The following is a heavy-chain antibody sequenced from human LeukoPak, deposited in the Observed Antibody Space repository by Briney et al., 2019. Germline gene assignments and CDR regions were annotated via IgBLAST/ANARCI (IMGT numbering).Heavy chain of an antibody. CDR3: ARTPTKNYWYFDL. J-gene: IGHJ2*01. D-gene: IGHD5-24*01. Sequence: PSETLSLTCTVSGGSITSYYWSWIRQPPGKGLEWIGYIYYSGSTNYNPSLKSRVTISVDTSKNQFSLKLSSVTAADTAVYYCARTPTKNYWYFDLWGRGTLVTVSS. CDR1: GGSITSYY. V-gene: IGHV4-59*01. CDR2: IYYSGST.